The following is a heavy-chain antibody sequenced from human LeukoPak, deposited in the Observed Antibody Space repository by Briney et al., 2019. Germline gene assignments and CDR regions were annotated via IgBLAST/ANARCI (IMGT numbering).Heavy chain of an antibody. CDR3: ARLINYYDSSALLGWFDP. D-gene: IGHD3-22*01. CDR2: ISAYNGNT. Sequence: ASVKVSCKASGYTFTSYGISWVRQAPGEGLEWMGRISAYNGNTNYAQKLQGRVNMTTDTSTSTAYMELRSLRSDDTAVYYCARLINYYDSSALLGWFDPWGQGTLVTVSS. J-gene: IGHJ5*02. V-gene: IGHV1-18*01. CDR1: GYTFTSYG.